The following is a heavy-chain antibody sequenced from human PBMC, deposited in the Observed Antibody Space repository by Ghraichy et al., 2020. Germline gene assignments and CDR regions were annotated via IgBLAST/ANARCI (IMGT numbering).Heavy chain of an antibody. J-gene: IGHJ3*02. CDR1: GGSISSSGYY. CDR2: IYYSGST. CDR3: ARPPHYYDSSGYYGGDAFDI. D-gene: IGHD3-22*01. V-gene: IGHV4-31*03. Sequence: SETLSLTCTVSGGSISSSGYYWSWIRQPPGKGLEWIGYIYYSGSTYYNPSLKSRVTISVDTSKNQFSLKLSSVTAADTAVYYCARPPHYYDSSGYYGGDAFDIWGQGTMVTVSS.